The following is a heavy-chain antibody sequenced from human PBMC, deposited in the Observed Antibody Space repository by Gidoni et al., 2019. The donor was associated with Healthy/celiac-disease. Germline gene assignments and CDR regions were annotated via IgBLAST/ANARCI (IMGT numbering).Heavy chain of an antibody. CDR3: AAVRGVGATGFDY. J-gene: IGHJ4*02. CDR2: IVVGSGNT. V-gene: IGHV1-58*01. CDR1: GFTFTSSA. Sequence: QMQLVQSGPEVKKPGTSVKVSCKASGFTFTSSAVQWVRQARGQRLEWIGWIVVGSGNTNYAQKFKERVTITRDMSTSTAYMELSSLRSEDTAVYYCAAVRGVGATGFDYWGQGTLVTVSS. D-gene: IGHD1-26*01.